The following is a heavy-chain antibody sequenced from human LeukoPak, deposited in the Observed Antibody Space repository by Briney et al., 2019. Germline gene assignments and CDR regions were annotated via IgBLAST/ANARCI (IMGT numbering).Heavy chain of an antibody. CDR3: ARRPGGRSYYGMDV. D-gene: IGHD2-15*01. CDR2: IYYSGST. J-gene: IGHJ6*02. CDR1: GGSISSYY. Sequence: SQTLSLTCTVSGGSISSYYWSWIRQPPGKGLEWIGYIYYSGSTNYNPSLKSRVTISVDTPKNQFSLKLSSVTAADTAVYYCARRPGGRSYYGMDVWGQGTTVTVSS. V-gene: IGHV4-59*08.